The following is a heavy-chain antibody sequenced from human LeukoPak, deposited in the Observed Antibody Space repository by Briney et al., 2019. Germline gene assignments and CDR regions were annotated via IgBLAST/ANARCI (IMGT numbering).Heavy chain of an antibody. CDR1: GFTFSSYS. J-gene: IGHJ6*02. CDR3: ARDLGQLVDLINYGMDV. CDR2: ISSSSSYI. Sequence: GGSLRLSCAASGFTFSSYSMNWVRQAPGKGLEWVSSISSSSSYIYYADSVKGRFTISRDNARNSLYLQMNSLRAEDTAVYYCARDLGQLVDLINYGMDVWGQGTTVTVSS. D-gene: IGHD6-13*01. V-gene: IGHV3-21*01.